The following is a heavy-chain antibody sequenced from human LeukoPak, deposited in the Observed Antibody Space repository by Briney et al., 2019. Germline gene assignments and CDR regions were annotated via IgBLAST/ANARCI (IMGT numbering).Heavy chain of an antibody. CDR3: AKDGPLYSSGWYVDY. J-gene: IGHJ4*02. CDR2: IRYDGGDK. D-gene: IGHD6-19*01. Sequence: GGSLRLSCAASGFTFSDYGMHWVRQAPGKGLEWVTFIRYDGGDKYYADSVKGRFTISRDNSKNTLYLQVNSLRTEDTAVYYCAKDGPLYSSGWYVDYWGQGALVTVSS. CDR1: GFTFSDYG. V-gene: IGHV3-30*02.